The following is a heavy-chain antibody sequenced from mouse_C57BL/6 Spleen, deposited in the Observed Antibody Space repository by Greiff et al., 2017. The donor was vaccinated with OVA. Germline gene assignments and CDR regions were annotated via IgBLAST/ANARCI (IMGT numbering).Heavy chain of an antibody. CDR1: GYSFTSYY. CDR2: IYPGSGNT. J-gene: IGHJ3*01. D-gene: IGHD2-1*01. CDR3: AREEIYYGNYDAY. Sequence: QVQLQQSGPELVKPGASVKISCKASGYSFTSYYIHWVKQRPGQGLEWIGWIYPGSGNTKYNEKFKGKATLTADTSSSTAYMQLSSLTSEDSAVYYCAREEIYYGNYDAYWGQGTLVTVSA. V-gene: IGHV1-66*01.